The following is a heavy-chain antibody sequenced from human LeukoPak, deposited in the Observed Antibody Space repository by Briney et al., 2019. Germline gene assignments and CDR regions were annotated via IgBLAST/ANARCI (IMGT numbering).Heavy chain of an antibody. CDR2: ISGSSGTI. V-gene: IGHV3-23*01. CDR1: GGSFSGYY. Sequence: ETLSLTCAVYGGSFSGYYWSWVRQPPGKGLEWVSAISGSSGTIYYADSVKGRFTISRDNSKNTLYLQMNSLRAEDTAVYYCAKDRQEWELFDYWGQGTLVTVSS. D-gene: IGHD1-26*01. J-gene: IGHJ4*02. CDR3: AKDRQEWELFDY.